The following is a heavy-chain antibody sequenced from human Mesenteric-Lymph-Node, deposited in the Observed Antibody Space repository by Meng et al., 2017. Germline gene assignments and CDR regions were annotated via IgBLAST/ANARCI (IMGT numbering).Heavy chain of an antibody. V-gene: IGHV5-51*01. CDR3: ARYRQQLDY. D-gene: IGHD6-13*01. Sequence: KVSCKGSGYSFTSYWIGWVRQMPGKGLEWMGLIYPGDSDTRYSQSFQGQVTISADKSISTAYLQWSSLKASDTAMYYCARYRQQLDYWGQGTLVTVSS. J-gene: IGHJ4*02. CDR1: GYSFTSYW. CDR2: IYPGDSDT.